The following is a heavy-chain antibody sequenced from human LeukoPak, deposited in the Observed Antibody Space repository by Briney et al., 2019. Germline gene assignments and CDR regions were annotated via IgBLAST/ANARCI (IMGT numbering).Heavy chain of an antibody. J-gene: IGHJ5*02. Sequence: SETLSLTCAVYGGSFSGYCWSWIRQPPGKGLEWIGEINHSGSTNYNPSLKSRVTISVDTSKNQFSLKLSSVTAADTAVYYCARGSPGIVVVPAASHNWFDPWGQGTLVTVSS. CDR3: ARGSPGIVVVPAASHNWFDP. V-gene: IGHV4-34*01. CDR2: INHSGST. D-gene: IGHD2-2*01. CDR1: GGSFSGYC.